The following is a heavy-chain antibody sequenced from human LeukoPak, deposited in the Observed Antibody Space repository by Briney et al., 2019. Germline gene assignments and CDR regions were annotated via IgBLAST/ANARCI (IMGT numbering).Heavy chain of an antibody. Sequence: SETLSLTCAVYGGSFSGYYWSWIRQPPGKGLEWIGEINHSGSTNYNPSLKSRVTISVDTSKNQFSLKLSSVTAADTAVYYCARRGLLLWFGETYGTFDYWGQGTLVTVSS. V-gene: IGHV4-34*01. CDR2: INHSGST. D-gene: IGHD3-10*01. CDR3: ARRGLLLWFGETYGTFDY. CDR1: GGSFSGYY. J-gene: IGHJ4*02.